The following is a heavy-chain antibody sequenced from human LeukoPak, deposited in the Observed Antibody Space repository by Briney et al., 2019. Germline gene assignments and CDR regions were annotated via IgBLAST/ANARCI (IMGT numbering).Heavy chain of an antibody. J-gene: IGHJ4*02. D-gene: IGHD1-1*01. Sequence: SETLSLTCTVSGGSISTSSYYWAWIRQSPGKGLEWIRSIYYTGSTYYNPSLKSRVTISVDTSKNQFSLKLSSVTAADTAVYFCTKGHRGDYNDPINYWGQGTLVTVTS. V-gene: IGHV4-39*01. CDR1: GGSISTSSYY. CDR2: IYYTGST. CDR3: TKGHRGDYNDPINY.